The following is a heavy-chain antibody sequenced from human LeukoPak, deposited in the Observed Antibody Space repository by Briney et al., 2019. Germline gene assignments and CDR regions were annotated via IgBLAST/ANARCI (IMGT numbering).Heavy chain of an antibody. CDR3: ARDFDQLPSNTLDY. CDR1: GFTFSTYS. V-gene: IGHV3-30*03. J-gene: IGHJ4*02. D-gene: IGHD2-2*01. Sequence: GGSLRLSCAASGFTFSTYSMNWVRQAPGKGLEWVAVISYDGSNKYYADSVKGRFTISRDNSKNTLYLQMNSLRAEDTAVYYCARDFDQLPSNTLDYWGQGTLVTVSS. CDR2: ISYDGSNK.